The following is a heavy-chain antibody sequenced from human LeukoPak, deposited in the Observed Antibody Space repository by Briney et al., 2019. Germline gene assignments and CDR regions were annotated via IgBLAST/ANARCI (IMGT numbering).Heavy chain of an antibody. Sequence: GGSLRLSCAASGFTFSSYWMSWVRQAPGKGLEWVANIKQDGSEKYYVDSVKGRFTISRDNAKNSLYLQMNSLRAEDTAVYYCARAGGVVISAFDYWGQGTLVTVSS. J-gene: IGHJ4*02. CDR2: IKQDGSEK. V-gene: IGHV3-7*01. CDR3: ARAGGVVISAFDY. CDR1: GFTFSSYW. D-gene: IGHD3-22*01.